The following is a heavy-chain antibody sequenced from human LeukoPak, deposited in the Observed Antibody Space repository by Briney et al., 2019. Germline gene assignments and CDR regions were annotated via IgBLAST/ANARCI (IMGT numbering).Heavy chain of an antibody. Sequence: GASVKVPCKASGYTFTSYAMHWVRQAPGQRLEWMGWINTGNGNTKYSQRFQGRVTITRDTSASTAYMELSSLRSEDTVVYYCARDQFYGDNPFDSWGQGTLVTVSS. CDR2: INTGNGNT. J-gene: IGHJ4*02. D-gene: IGHD4-17*01. CDR3: ARDQFYGDNPFDS. V-gene: IGHV1-3*04. CDR1: GYTFTSYA.